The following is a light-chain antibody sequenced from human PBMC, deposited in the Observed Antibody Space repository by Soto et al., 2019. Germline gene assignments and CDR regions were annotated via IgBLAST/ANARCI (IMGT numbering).Light chain of an antibody. CDR1: QSVSSN. J-gene: IGKJ3*01. CDR2: DAS. V-gene: IGKV3-11*01. CDR3: QLRSNWPPFT. Sequence: EIVLTQSPATLSLSPGERATLSCRASQSVSSNLAWHQQKPGQAPRLLIYDASNRATGIPARFNGSGSGTDFTRTISRLEPEDFAVYYCQLRSNWPPFTFGPGTKVDIK.